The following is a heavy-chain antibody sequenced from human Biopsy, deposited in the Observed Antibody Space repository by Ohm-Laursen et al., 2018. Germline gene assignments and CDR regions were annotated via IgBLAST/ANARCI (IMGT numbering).Heavy chain of an antibody. J-gene: IGHJ5*02. CDR3: ARDSGDGSGNYGGCFDP. CDR2: MNPDSGGT. CDR1: GHTLTGHY. D-gene: IGHD3-10*01. V-gene: IGHV1-2*02. Sequence: ASVKVSCKASGHTLTGHYMHWVRQAPGQGPEWMGWMNPDSGGTKYAQKFQGRVTMTRDTSISTAYMELSSLRSDDTAVYYCARDSGDGSGNYGGCFDPGGQGTLVTVSS.